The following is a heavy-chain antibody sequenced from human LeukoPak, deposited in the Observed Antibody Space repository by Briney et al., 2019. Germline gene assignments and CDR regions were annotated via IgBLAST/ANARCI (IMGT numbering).Heavy chain of an antibody. CDR3: ERGWAYYFDY. V-gene: IGHV6-1*01. CDR2: TYYRYKWYN. CDR1: GYSVSSNSAA. D-gene: IGHD5-24*01. J-gene: IGHJ4*02. Sequence: SQTLSLTCAISGYSVSSNSAAWNWIRQSPSRGLEWLGRTYYRYKWYNEYEVSVKSRININRDTYKNQFSLQLKSVTPEDTAVYYCERGWAYYFDYWGQGTLVTVSS.